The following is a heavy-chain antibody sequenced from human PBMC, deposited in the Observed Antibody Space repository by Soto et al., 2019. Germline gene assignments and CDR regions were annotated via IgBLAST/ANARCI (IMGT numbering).Heavy chain of an antibody. CDR2: IYASGSA. CDR3: ARASGSSSSFDF. J-gene: IGHJ4*02. V-gene: IGHV4-31*11. CDR1: GDSLSNTECY. D-gene: IGHD6-13*01. Sequence: QVQLQESGPGLVKPSQTLSLTCAVSGDSLSNTECYWSWVRQRPGKGLEWIGYIYASGSAYYTPSLKSRVTISLDTSKHQFSLRLNSVSAAETAIFYCARASGSSSSFDFWGQGILVTVSS.